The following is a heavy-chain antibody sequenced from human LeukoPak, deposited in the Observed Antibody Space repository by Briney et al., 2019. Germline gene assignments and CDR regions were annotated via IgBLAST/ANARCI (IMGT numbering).Heavy chain of an antibody. J-gene: IGHJ4*02. Sequence: GGSLRLSCAASGFTFSSYAMHWVRQAPGKGLEYVSAISSNGGSTSYANSVKGRFTISRDNSKNTLYLQMNSLRVEDTAVYYCAKLGCSSTRCYINYWGQGTLVTVSS. V-gene: IGHV3-64*01. D-gene: IGHD2-2*01. CDR2: ISSNGGST. CDR3: AKLGCSSTRCYINY. CDR1: GFTFSSYA.